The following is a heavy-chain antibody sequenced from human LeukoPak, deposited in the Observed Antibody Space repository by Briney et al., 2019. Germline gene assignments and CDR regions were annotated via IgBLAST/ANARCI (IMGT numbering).Heavy chain of an antibody. CDR3: AREARGSYPLNY. V-gene: IGHV3-30-3*01. J-gene: IGHJ4*02. D-gene: IGHD1-26*01. CDR2: ISYDGSNK. Sequence: PGGSLRLSCAASGFTFSSYAMHWVRQAPGKGLEWVAVISYDGSNKYYADSVKGRFTISRDNAKNSLYLQMNSLRAEDTAVYYCAREARGSYPLNYWGQGTLVTVSS. CDR1: GFTFSSYA.